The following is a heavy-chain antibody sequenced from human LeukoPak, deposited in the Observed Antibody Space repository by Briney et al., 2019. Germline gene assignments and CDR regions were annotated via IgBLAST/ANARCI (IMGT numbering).Heavy chain of an antibody. CDR1: GFTFSSYA. CDR2: ISGSGANT. CDR3: ARALSQQLIRYSQD. V-gene: IGHV3-23*01. Sequence: GGSLRLSCAASGFTFSSYAMSWVRQAPGKGLEWVSAISGSGANTYYADSVKGRFTISRDNSKNTLYLQMNSLRADDTAVYYCARALSQQLIRYSQDWGQGTLVTVSS. J-gene: IGHJ1*01. D-gene: IGHD1-1*01.